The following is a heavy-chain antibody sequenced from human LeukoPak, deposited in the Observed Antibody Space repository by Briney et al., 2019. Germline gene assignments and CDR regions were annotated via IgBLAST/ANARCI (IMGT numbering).Heavy chain of an antibody. D-gene: IGHD6-13*01. CDR3: ARSSSWDNDAFDI. CDR2: ISGSGGST. J-gene: IGHJ3*02. Sequence: GGSLRLSCAASGFTFSSYAMSWVRQAPGKGLEWVSAISGSGGSTYYADSVKGRFTISRDNAKNTLYLQMNSLRAEDTAVYYCARSSSWDNDAFDIWGQGTMVTVSS. V-gene: IGHV3-23*01. CDR1: GFTFSSYA.